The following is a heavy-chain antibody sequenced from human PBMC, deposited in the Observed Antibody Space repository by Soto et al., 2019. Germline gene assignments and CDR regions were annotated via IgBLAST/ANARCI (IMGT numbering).Heavy chain of an antibody. CDR3: ASPPSYYDFWSGPKYGMDV. Sequence: GASVKVSCKASGGTFSSYAISWVRQAPGQGLEWMGGIIPIFGTANYAQKFQGRVTITADESTGTAYMELSSLRSEDTAVYYCASPPSYYDFWSGPKYGMDVWGQGTTVTVSS. D-gene: IGHD3-3*01. CDR1: GGTFSSYA. CDR2: IIPIFGTA. J-gene: IGHJ6*02. V-gene: IGHV1-69*13.